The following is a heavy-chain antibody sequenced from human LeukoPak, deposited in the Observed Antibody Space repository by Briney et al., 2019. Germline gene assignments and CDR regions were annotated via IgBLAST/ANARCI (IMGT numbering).Heavy chain of an antibody. J-gene: IGHJ4*02. D-gene: IGHD3-10*01. CDR3: ARDHMLRGFNYRRYFDH. Sequence: PSETLSLTCAVSGVSVTTFDTDYWGWIRQPPGKTLEWVGSVSYRGKSYFTPSLQSRAFISLDTSRNQFSLTVTSVTAADTAIYYCARDHMLRGFNYRRYFDHWGQGILVAVSS. CDR2: VSYRGKS. V-gene: IGHV4-39*07. CDR1: GVSVTTFDTDY.